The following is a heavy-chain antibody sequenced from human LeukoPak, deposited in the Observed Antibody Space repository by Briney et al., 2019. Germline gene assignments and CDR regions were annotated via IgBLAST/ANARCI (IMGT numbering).Heavy chain of an antibody. J-gene: IGHJ4*02. CDR3: AKASLMVRGVINY. CDR1: GFTFSSYG. Sequence: PGGSLRLSCAASGFTFSSYGMHWVRQAPGKGLEWVAFIRYDGSNKYYADSVKGRFTISRDNSKNTLYLQMNSLRAEDTAVYYCAKASLMVRGVINYWGQGTLVTVSS. D-gene: IGHD3-10*01. V-gene: IGHV3-30*02. CDR2: IRYDGSNK.